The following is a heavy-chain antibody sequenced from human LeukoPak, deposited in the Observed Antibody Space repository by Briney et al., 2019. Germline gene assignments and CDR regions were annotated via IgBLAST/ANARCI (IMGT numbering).Heavy chain of an antibody. CDR1: GGSISNYY. V-gene: IGHV4-4*07. J-gene: IGHJ4*02. Sequence: PSETLSLTCTVSGGSISNYYWSWIRQPAGKGLEWIGRIYNSGSTNYNPSLESRVTMSVDTSKNQYSLKLSSVTAADTAVYYCARVRYSYGYVDYWGQGTLVTVSS. D-gene: IGHD5-18*01. CDR2: IYNSGST. CDR3: ARVRYSYGYVDY.